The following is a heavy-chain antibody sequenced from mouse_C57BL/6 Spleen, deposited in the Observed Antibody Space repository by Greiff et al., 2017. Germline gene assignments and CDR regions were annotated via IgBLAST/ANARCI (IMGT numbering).Heavy chain of an antibody. J-gene: IGHJ1*03. Sequence: VQLQQSGPVLVKPGASVQIPCKASGYTFTDYNMDWVKQSHGKSLEWIGDINPNNGGTTYNQKFKGKATMTVDKSSSTAYMELRSLTSEDTAVYCCARWVYYGSYITNWYVDDGGTGTTVTVSA. CDR2: INPNNGGT. D-gene: IGHD1-1*01. CDR3: ARWVYYGSYITNWYVDD. CDR1: GYTFTDYN. V-gene: IGHV1-18*01.